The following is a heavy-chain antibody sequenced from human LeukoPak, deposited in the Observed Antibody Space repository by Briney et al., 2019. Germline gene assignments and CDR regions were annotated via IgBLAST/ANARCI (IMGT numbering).Heavy chain of an antibody. CDR3: ERDEGYSYGKAYYYYMDV. Sequence: ASVKVSCKASGYTFTGYYMHWVRQAPGQGLEWMGRINPNSGGTNYAQKFQGRVTMTRDTSISTAYMELSRLRSDDTAVYYCERDEGYSYGKAYYYYMDVWGKGTTVTVSS. J-gene: IGHJ6*03. V-gene: IGHV1-2*06. D-gene: IGHD5-18*01. CDR2: INPNSGGT. CDR1: GYTFTGYY.